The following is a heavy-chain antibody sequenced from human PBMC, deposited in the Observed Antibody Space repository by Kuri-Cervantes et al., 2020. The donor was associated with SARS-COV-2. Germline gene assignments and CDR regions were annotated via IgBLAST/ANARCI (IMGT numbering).Heavy chain of an antibody. Sequence: GSLRLSCTVSGGSISSYYWSWIWQPAGKGLEWIGRIYTSGSTNYNPSLKSRVTMSVDTSKNQFSLKLSSVTAADTAVYYRARDLIAAAGQYYYYGMDVWGQGTTVTVSS. D-gene: IGHD6-13*01. CDR3: ARDLIAAAGQYYYYGMDV. CDR2: IYTSGST. V-gene: IGHV4-4*07. CDR1: GGSISSYY. J-gene: IGHJ6*02.